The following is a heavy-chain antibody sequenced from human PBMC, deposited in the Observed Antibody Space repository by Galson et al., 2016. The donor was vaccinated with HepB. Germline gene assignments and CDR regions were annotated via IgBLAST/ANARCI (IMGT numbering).Heavy chain of an antibody. D-gene: IGHD3-10*01. CDR1: GFAFSGHA. J-gene: IGHJ4*02. Sequence: SLRLSCAASGFAFSGHAMHWVRQAPGKGLEWIANIDLSSTSIYYADSVRGRFTISRDNAKNSLYLQMSSLSDEDTAVYYCARNHLGSYYNDPFDSWGQGTLVIVSS. V-gene: IGHV3-48*02. CDR2: IDLSSTSI. CDR3: ARNHLGSYYNDPFDS.